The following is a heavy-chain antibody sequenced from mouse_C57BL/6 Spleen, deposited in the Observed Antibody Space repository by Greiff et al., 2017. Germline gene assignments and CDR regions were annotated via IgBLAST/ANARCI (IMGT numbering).Heavy chain of an antibody. Sequence: VQLQQSGPELVKPGASVKISCKASGYSFTSYYIHWVKQRPGQGLEWIGWIYPGSGTTKYNEKFKGKATLTADTSSSTAYMQLSSLTSEDSAVDCCARVLYGSERRDYGGQGTTLTVSS. J-gene: IGHJ2*01. CDR2: IYPGSGTT. CDR3: ARVLYGSERRDY. D-gene: IGHD1-1*01. V-gene: IGHV1-66*01. CDR1: GYSFTSYY.